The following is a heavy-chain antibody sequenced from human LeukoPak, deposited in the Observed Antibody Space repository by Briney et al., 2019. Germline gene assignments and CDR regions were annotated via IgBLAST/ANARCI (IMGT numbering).Heavy chain of an antibody. J-gene: IGHJ4*02. Sequence: PGGSLRLSCAASGFTFSSYSMNWVRQAPGKGLEWVANIRGSGSGMGSGNYYAGSVKGRFTISRDNAKNTLYLQMNSLRAEDTAVYYCARAPVGEYYDSSALWGQGTLVTVSS. D-gene: IGHD3-22*01. V-gene: IGHV3-21*05. CDR3: ARAPVGEYYDSSAL. CDR1: GFTFSSYS. CDR2: IRGSGSGMGSGN.